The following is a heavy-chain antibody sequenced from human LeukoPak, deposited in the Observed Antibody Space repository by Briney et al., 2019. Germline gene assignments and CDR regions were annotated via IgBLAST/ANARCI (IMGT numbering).Heavy chain of an antibody. V-gene: IGHV1-69*05. J-gene: IGHJ3*02. CDR1: GGTFSSYA. CDR2: IIPIFGTA. Sequence: ASVKVSCKASGGTFSSYAISWVRQAPGQGLEWMGGIIPIFGTANYAQKFQGRVTMTTDTSTSTAYMELRSLRSDDTAVYYCARDVLYYYGSGSYYDAFDIWGQGTMVTVSS. D-gene: IGHD3-10*01. CDR3: ARDVLYYYGSGSYYDAFDI.